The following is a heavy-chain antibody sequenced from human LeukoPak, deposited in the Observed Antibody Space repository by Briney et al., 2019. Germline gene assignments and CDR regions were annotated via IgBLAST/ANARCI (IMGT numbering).Heavy chain of an antibody. D-gene: IGHD3-10*01. CDR2: ISGSGGST. Sequence: SGGPLRLPCAASGFTFSSYDMSWVRQAPGKRLEWVSAISGSGGSTYYADSVKGRFTISRDNSKNTLYLQMNSLRAEDTAVYYCAKDRSPYYYGSGADYFDYWGQGTLVTVSS. J-gene: IGHJ4*02. CDR1: GFTFSSYD. CDR3: AKDRSPYYYGSGADYFDY. V-gene: IGHV3-23*01.